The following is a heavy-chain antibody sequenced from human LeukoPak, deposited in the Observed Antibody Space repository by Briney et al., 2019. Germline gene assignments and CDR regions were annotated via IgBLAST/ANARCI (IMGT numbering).Heavy chain of an antibody. D-gene: IGHD2-2*01. J-gene: IGHJ4*02. Sequence: GGSLRLSCAASGFTFDDYAMHWVRQAPGKGLEWLSGISWNSGSIGYADSVKGRFTISRDNAKNSLYLQMNSLRAEDMALYYCAKARYCSSTSCYWDYWGQGTLVTVSS. V-gene: IGHV3-9*03. CDR3: AKARYCSSTSCYWDY. CDR2: ISWNSGSI. CDR1: GFTFDDYA.